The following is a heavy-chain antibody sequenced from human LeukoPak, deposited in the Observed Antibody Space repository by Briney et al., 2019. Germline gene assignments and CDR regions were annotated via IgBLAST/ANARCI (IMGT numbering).Heavy chain of an antibody. CDR1: GYPISTSYY. V-gene: IGHV4-38-2*02. CDR3: ARAGYGDSDFDY. J-gene: IGHJ4*02. CDR2: IYHSGNT. Sequence: SETLSLTGTVSGYPISTSYYWSWIRPPPLKGLEWIGSIYHSGNTYYNPSLKSRVTISVDTSKNQFSLKLNSVTAADTAVYYCARAGYGDSDFDYWGQGTLVTVSS. D-gene: IGHD4-17*01.